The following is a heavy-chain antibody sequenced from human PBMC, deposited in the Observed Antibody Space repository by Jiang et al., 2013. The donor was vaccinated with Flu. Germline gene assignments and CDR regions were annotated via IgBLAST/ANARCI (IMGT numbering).Heavy chain of an antibody. CDR1: GGSISRYY. J-gene: IGHJ4*02. D-gene: IGHD6-19*01. V-gene: IGHV4-34*01. CDR3: AGPGYSSGWYTLDY. Sequence: LLKPSETLSLTCTVYGGSISRYYWTWIRQPPGKGLEWIGEINYSGSTNYNPSLKSRVTISVDTSKNQLSLNLSSVTAADTAAYYCAGPGYSSGWYTLDYWGQGALVTVSS. CDR2: INYSGST.